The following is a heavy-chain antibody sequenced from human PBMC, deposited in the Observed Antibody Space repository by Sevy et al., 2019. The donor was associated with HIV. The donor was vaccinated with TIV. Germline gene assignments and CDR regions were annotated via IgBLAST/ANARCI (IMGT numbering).Heavy chain of an antibody. CDR3: AKDWSGCSWHHYVDY. D-gene: IGHD6-13*01. CDR2: IRYDVSSK. V-gene: IGHV3-30*02. CDR1: GFTFSRYG. Sequence: GGSLRLSCAASGFTFSRYGMHWVRQAPGKGLEWVAFIRYDVSSKYYADSVKGRFTISRDNSKNTLYLQMNSLRPEDTAVYYCAKDWSGCSWHHYVDYWGQGTLVTVSS. J-gene: IGHJ4*02.